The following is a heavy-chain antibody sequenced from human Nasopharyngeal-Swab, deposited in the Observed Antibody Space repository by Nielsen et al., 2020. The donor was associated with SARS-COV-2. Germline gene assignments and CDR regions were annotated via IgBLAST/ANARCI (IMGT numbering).Heavy chain of an antibody. J-gene: IGHJ4*02. CDR2: INHSGST. CDR1: GWSFSGYY. V-gene: IGHV4-34*01. Sequence: SETLSLTCAVSGWSFSGYYWSWIRQPPGKGLEWIGEINHSGSTNYNPSLKSRVTISVDTSKNQFSLKLSSVTAADTAVYYCARGRNGGHWGQGTLVTVSS. CDR3: ARGRNGGH. D-gene: IGHD3-16*01.